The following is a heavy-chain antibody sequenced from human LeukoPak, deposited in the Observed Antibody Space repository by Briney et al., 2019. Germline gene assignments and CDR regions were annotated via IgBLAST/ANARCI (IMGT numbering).Heavy chain of an antibody. D-gene: IGHD5-18*01. CDR2: ISGGGDGA. CDR1: GFAFTNNA. Sequence: GGSLRLSCLASGFAFTNNAMNWVRQAPGKGLEWVSTISGGGDGALYADSVKGRFTISRDNSKNTLFLQMNSLRAEDTAVYYCAKRTRGYSYGTLDYWGQGTLVTVSS. CDR3: AKRTRGYSYGTLDY. V-gene: IGHV3-23*01. J-gene: IGHJ4*02.